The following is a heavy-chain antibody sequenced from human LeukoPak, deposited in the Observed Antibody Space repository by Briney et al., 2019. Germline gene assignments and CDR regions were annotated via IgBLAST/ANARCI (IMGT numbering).Heavy chain of an antibody. V-gene: IGHV3-23*01. CDR2: ISGSGGST. J-gene: IGHJ6*02. CDR3: ARGDYSYYYVMDV. D-gene: IGHD4-11*01. Sequence: PGGSLRLSCAASGFTFSSYAMSWVRQAPGKGLEWVSAISGSGGSTYYADSVKGRFTISRDNSKNTLYLQMNSLRAEDTAVYYCARGDYSYYYVMDVWGQGTTVTVSS. CDR1: GFTFSSYA.